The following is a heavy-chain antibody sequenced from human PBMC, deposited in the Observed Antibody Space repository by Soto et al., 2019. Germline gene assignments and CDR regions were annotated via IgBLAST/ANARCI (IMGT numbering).Heavy chain of an antibody. V-gene: IGHV1-18*01. CDR3: ARVPLGYCTNGVCYTIHQGASVGNWFDP. CDR2: ISAYNGNT. J-gene: IGHJ5*02. Sequence: ASVKVSCKASGYTFTSYGISWVRQAPGQGLEWMGWISAYNGNTNYAQKLQGRVTMTTGTSTSTAYMELRSLRSDDTAVYYCARVPLGYCTNGVCYTIHQGASVGNWFDPWGQGTLVTVSS. D-gene: IGHD2-8*01. CDR1: GYTFTSYG.